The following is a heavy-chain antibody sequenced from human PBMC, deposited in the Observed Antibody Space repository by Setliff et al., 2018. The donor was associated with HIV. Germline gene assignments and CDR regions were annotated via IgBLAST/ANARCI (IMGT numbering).Heavy chain of an antibody. CDR3: AKPLTQWGVSPYHYAVDV. J-gene: IGHJ6*02. Sequence: HPGGSLRLSCAASGFTFSDCSMNWVRQAPGKGLEWISYITSTGSTIFYADSVKGRFTISRDNAKNSLYLQMNSLRAEDTAVYYCAKPLTQWGVSPYHYAVDVWGQGTTVTVSS. CDR2: ITSTGSTI. V-gene: IGHV3-48*04. CDR1: GFTFSDCS. D-gene: IGHD1-26*01.